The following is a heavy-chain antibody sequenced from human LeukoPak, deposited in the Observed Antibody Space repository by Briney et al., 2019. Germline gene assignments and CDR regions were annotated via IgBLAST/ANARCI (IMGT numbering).Heavy chain of an antibody. V-gene: IGHV4-31*03. Sequence: SETLSLTCTVSGGSISSGGYYWSWIRQHPGKGLEWIGYIYYSGSTYYNPSLKSRVTISVGTSKNQFSLKLSSVAAADTAVYYCARTRSSSWKDYWGQGTLVTVSS. D-gene: IGHD6-13*01. CDR2: IYYSGST. J-gene: IGHJ4*02. CDR1: GGSISSGGYY. CDR3: ARTRSSSWKDY.